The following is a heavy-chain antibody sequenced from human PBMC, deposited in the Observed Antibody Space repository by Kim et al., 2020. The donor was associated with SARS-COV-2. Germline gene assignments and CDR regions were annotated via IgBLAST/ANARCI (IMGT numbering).Heavy chain of an antibody. J-gene: IGHJ3*02. CDR2: IYYSGNT. D-gene: IGHD3-10*01. CDR1: GASISSGGYY. Sequence: TLSLTCTVSGASISSGGYYWSWIRQHPGEGLEWIGYIYYSGNTYHNPSLKSRVTISVDTSKNQFSLKLSSVTAADTAVYYCARGGGPDAFDIWGQGTMVTVSS. CDR3: ARGGGPDAFDI. V-gene: IGHV4-31*03.